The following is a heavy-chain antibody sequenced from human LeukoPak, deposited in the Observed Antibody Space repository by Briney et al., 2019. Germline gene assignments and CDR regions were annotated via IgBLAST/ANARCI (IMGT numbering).Heavy chain of an antibody. CDR1: GGSISGSAYY. CDR3: ARAVYYYDSSGYYYDAFDI. Sequence: SETLSLTCTVSGGSISGSAYYWGWIRQPPGKGLEWIGSIYYTGSMYYNPSSGTTYYNPSLKSRVTISVDTSKNQFSLKLSSVTAADTAVYYCARAVYYYDSSGYYYDAFDIWGQGTMVTVSS. D-gene: IGHD3-22*01. CDR2: IYYTGSMYYNPSSGTT. V-gene: IGHV4-39*07. J-gene: IGHJ3*02.